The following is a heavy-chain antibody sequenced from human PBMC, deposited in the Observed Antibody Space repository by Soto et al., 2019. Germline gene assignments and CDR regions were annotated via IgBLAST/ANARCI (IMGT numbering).Heavy chain of an antibody. CDR2: IDYSGGTT. CDR3: AKDATRTSGWYYFDY. Sequence: GGSLRLSCAASGFTFSILAMGWVRQAPGKGLEWVSVIDYSGGTTYYTDSVKGRFIISRDNSKKMLYLQMNSLRAEDTAVYYCAKDATRTSGWYYFDYWGQGALVTVSS. CDR1: GFTFSILA. D-gene: IGHD6-19*01. V-gene: IGHV3-23*01. J-gene: IGHJ4*02.